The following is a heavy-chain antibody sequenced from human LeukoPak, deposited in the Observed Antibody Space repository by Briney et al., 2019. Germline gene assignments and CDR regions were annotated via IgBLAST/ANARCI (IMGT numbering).Heavy chain of an antibody. CDR2: MYYSGSI. CDR1: GYSISSSNW. D-gene: IGHD3-22*01. J-gene: IGHJ4*02. Sequence: SDTLSLTCAVSGYSISSSNWWGWIRQPPGKGLEWIGYMYYSGSIYDNPSLKSQVTMSVDMSKNQFSLRLSSVTAADTAVYYCARTYYYDSSGRPFDYWGQGTLVTVSS. V-gene: IGHV4-28*05. CDR3: ARTYYYDSSGRPFDY.